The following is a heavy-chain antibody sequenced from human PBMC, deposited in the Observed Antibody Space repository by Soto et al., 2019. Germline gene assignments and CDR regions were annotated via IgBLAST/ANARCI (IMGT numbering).Heavy chain of an antibody. V-gene: IGHV4-4*02. J-gene: IGHJ5*02. Sequence: QVQLQESGPGLVKPSGTLSLTCAVSGGSISSSNWWRWVRQPPGKGLEWIGAIYHSGSTNYNPSLKRRVTSTVDKAKNQFSLKLSTVAAADTAVYYCARDGRDYGGPFDPWGQGTLVTVSS. CDR2: IYHSGST. CDR3: ARDGRDYGGPFDP. D-gene: IGHD3-10*01. CDR1: GGSISSSNW.